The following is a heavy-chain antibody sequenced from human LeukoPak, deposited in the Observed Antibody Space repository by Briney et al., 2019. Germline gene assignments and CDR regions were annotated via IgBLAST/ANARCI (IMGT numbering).Heavy chain of an antibody. CDR2: IKQDGSEK. D-gene: IGHD4-17*01. CDR3: ARAPGEGWFDP. V-gene: IGHV3-7*01. J-gene: IGHJ5*02. Sequence: GGSLRLSCAASGFTFSSYWTSWVRQAPGKGLEWVASIKQDGSEKYYVDSVKGRFTISRDNAKNSLYLQMNSLRAEDTALYYCARAPGEGWFDPWGQGTLVTVSS. CDR1: GFTFSSYW.